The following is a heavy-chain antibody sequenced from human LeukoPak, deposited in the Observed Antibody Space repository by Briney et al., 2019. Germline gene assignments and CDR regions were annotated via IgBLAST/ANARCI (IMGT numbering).Heavy chain of an antibody. CDR2: IYTSGST. J-gene: IGHJ5*02. CDR3: ARDESSSWTAWFDH. V-gene: IGHV4-4*07. CDR1: GGAISSYY. D-gene: IGHD6-13*01. Sequence: PSETLSLTCTVSGGAISSYYWSWIRQPAGKGLEWIGRIYTSGSTNYNPSLKSRVTMSVDTSKNQFYLKLSSVTAADTAVYYCARDESSSWTAWFDHWGQGTMVTVCS.